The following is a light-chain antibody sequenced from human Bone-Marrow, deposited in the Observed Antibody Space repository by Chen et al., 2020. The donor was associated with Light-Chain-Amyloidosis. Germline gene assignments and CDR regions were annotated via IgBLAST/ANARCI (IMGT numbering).Light chain of an antibody. CDR3: QSADRSGTYGVI. CDR1: DLPTKY. V-gene: IGLV3-25*03. J-gene: IGLJ2*01. CDR2: RDT. Sequence: SYELTQPPSVSVSPGQTARFTCSGDDLPTKYAYWYQQKPGQAPVLVIQRDTERPSGISERFSRSSSGTTATLTISGVQAEDAADYHCQSADRSGTYGVIFGGGTKLSVL.